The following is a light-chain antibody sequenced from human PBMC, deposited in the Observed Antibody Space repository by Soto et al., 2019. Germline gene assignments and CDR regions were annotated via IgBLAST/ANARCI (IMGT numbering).Light chain of an antibody. J-gene: IGLJ1*01. CDR1: SGDIGGYNY. Sequence: ALTQPPSASGSPGQSVTISCTGTSGDIGGYNYVSWFQQYPGKAPKLMIFEVDKRPSGVPDRFSGSKSGNTASLTVSGLRADDEADYYCASYAGSEKYVFGTGTKVTVL. CDR2: EVD. V-gene: IGLV2-8*01. CDR3: ASYAGSEKYV.